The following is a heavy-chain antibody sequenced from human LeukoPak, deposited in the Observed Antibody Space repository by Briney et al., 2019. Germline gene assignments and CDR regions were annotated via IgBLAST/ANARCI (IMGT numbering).Heavy chain of an antibody. CDR2: IDPYTGNT. V-gene: IGHV1-2*02. D-gene: IGHD5-12*01. J-gene: IGHJ4*02. CDR1: GYTFVGYY. CDR3: AREYSASEH. Sequence: ASVTVSFKASGYTFVGYYLHWVRQPPGQGLEWMAWIDPYTGNTHYAQKFQGRITVTRDTSVSTTYMELSWLTSDDTARYYCAREYSASEHWGQGTLVTVSS.